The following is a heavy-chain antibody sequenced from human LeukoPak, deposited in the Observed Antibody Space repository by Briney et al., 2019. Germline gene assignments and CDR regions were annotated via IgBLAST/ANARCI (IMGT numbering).Heavy chain of an antibody. CDR1: GGSISSYY. CDR3: ARVGGGYCSSTSCYELDY. D-gene: IGHD2-2*01. CDR2: IYYTGTP. J-gene: IGHJ4*02. Sequence: SETLSLTCTVSGGSISSYYGSWIRQSPGKGLEWIANIYYTGTPHYNPSLQSRVTISVDMPKNQFSLKLSSVTAADTAVYYCARVGGGYCSSTSCYELDYWGQGTLVTVSS. V-gene: IGHV4-59*12.